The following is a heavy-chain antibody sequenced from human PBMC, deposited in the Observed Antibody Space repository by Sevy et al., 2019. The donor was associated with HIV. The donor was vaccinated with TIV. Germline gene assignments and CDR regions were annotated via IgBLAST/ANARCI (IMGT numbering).Heavy chain of an antibody. J-gene: IGHJ4*02. CDR1: GYTFSVHY. CDR3: ARLRYSDPSGQYYGGGADYFDY. CDR2: INPNTGDT. V-gene: IGHV1-2*02. D-gene: IGHD3-22*01. Sequence: ASVKVSCSTSGYTFSVHYIYWVRQAAGQGLEWMGWINPNTGDTNFSPKFQGRVTMPTDSSINTAYMELSRLTSADTAVYFCARLRYSDPSGQYYGGGADYFDYWGQGTLVTVSS.